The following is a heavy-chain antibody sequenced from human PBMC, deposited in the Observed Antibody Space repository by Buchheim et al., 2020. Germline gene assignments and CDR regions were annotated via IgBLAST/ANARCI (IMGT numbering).Heavy chain of an antibody. CDR2: ISYYGSNK. J-gene: IGHJ6*02. V-gene: IGHV3-30-3*01. CDR3: AKGRWLHTDGMDV. CDR1: GFTFSSYA. Sequence: QVQLVESGGGVVQPGRSLRLSCAASGFTFSSYAMHWVRQAPGKGLEWVAVISYYGSNKYYADSVKGRFTISRDNSKNTLYLQMNSLRAEDTAVYYCAKGRWLHTDGMDVWGQGTT. D-gene: IGHD5-24*01.